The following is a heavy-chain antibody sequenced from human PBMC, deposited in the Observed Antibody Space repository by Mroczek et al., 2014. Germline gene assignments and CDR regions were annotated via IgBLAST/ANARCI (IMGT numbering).Heavy chain of an antibody. CDR2: IYYSGST. D-gene: IGHD4-23*01. V-gene: IGHV4-31*03. CDR1: GGSISSGGYY. Sequence: QVQLQQWGPGLVKPSQTLSLTCTVSGGSISSGGYYWSWIRQHPGKGLEWIGYIYYSGSTYYNPSLKSRVTISVDTSKNQFSLKLSSVTAADTAVYYCAREGAFDGGKRYFDYWGQGTLVTVSS. J-gene: IGHJ4*02. CDR3: AREGAFDGGKRYFDY.